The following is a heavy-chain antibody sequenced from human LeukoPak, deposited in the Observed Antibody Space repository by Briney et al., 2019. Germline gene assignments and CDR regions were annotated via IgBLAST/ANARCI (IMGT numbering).Heavy chain of an antibody. D-gene: IGHD4-17*01. J-gene: IGHJ6*02. CDR2: ISGSGGST. CDR3: ATSTVTTPSYYYYGMDV. V-gene: IGHV3-23*01. Sequence: PVGPLRLSCAASGSTFSSYSMCWVRQSPGKVLPWVSAISGSGGSTYYADSVKGRFTISRDNSKNTLYLQMNSLRAEDTAVYYCATSTVTTPSYYYYGMDVWGQGTTVTVSS. CDR1: GSTFSSYS.